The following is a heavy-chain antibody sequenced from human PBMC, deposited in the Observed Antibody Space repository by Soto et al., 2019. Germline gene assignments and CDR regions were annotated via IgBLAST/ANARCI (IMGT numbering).Heavy chain of an antibody. J-gene: IGHJ6*02. D-gene: IGHD3-10*01. V-gene: IGHV4-59*01. CDR3: ARVATTNTMARGVIKAYYYYGMDV. Sequence: SETLSLTCTVSGGSISSYYWSWIRQPPGKGLEWIGYIYYSGSTNYNPSLKSRVTISVDTSKNQFSLKLSSVTAADTAVYYCARVATTNTMARGVIKAYYYYGMDVWGQGTKVTVYS. CDR1: GGSISSYY. CDR2: IYYSGST.